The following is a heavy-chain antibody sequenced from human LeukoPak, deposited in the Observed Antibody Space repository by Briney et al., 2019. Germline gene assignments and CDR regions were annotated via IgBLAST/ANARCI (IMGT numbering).Heavy chain of an antibody. Sequence: SETLSLTCSLSGTSISSTSHYWAWIRQPPGKGLEWIGEIYHSGSTNYNPSLKSRVTISVDKSKNQFSLKLSSVTAADTAVYYCARELLGLFDYWGQGTLVTVSS. CDR2: IYHSGST. V-gene: IGHV4-39*07. CDR1: GTSISSTSHY. CDR3: ARELLGLFDY. D-gene: IGHD2-21*01. J-gene: IGHJ4*02.